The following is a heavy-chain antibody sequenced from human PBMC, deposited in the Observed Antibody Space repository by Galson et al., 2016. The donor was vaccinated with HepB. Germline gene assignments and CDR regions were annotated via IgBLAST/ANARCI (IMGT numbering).Heavy chain of an antibody. D-gene: IGHD2-8*01. Sequence: SLRLSCAGSGFDVGLNYMTWVRQTPGKGLEWLSILYSGGQTYYADSVKGRFAIYRDSSKNTLFLQMNSLRPEDTAVYYCGRVVLLLNGLVTWFDPRGRGTLVTVSS. V-gene: IGHV3-66*02. CDR1: GFDVGLNY. CDR2: LYSGGQT. J-gene: IGHJ5*02. CDR3: GRVVLLLNGLVTWFDP.